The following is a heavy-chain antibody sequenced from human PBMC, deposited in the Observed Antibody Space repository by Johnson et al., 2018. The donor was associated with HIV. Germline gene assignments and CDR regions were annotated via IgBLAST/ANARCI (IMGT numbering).Heavy chain of an antibody. V-gene: IGHV3-30*04. CDR2: ISYDGSNK. Sequence: HVQLVESGGGVVQPGRSLRLSCAASGFTFSSYAMHWVRQAPGKGLEWVAVISYDGSNKYNADSVKGRFTISRDNSKNTLYLQMNSLRAEDTAVYYCAKDLGIVGAVHRTFDIWGQGTMVTVSS. CDR3: AKDLGIVGAVHRTFDI. J-gene: IGHJ3*02. CDR1: GFTFSSYA. D-gene: IGHD1-26*01.